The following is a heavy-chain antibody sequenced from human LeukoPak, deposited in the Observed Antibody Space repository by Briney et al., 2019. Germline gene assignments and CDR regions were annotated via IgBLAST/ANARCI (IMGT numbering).Heavy chain of an antibody. CDR3: AKVDYSSGWLPFDY. D-gene: IGHD6-19*01. J-gene: IGHJ4*02. V-gene: IGHV3-23*01. Sequence: PGGSLRLSCAAPGFTFSSYAMSWVRQAPGKGLEWVSAISGSGGSTYYADSVKGRFTISRDNSKNTLYLQMNSLRAEDTAVYYCAKVDYSSGWLPFDYWGQGTLVTVSS. CDR1: GFTFSSYA. CDR2: ISGSGGST.